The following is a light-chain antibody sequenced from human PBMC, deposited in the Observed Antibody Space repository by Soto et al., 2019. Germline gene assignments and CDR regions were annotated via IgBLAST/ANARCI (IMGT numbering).Light chain of an antibody. CDR3: SSYAGSNKSV. J-gene: IGLJ1*01. V-gene: IGLV2-8*01. Sequence: QSALTQPPSASVSPGQSVTMSCTGTSSDVGGYNYVSWYQQHPGKAPKLMIYEVSKRPSGVPDRFSGSKSGNTASLTVSGLQPEDEADYYCSSYAGSNKSVFGTGTKVTVL. CDR1: SSDVGGYNY. CDR2: EVS.